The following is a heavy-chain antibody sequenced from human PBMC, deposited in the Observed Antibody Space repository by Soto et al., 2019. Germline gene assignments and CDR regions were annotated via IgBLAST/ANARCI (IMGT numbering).Heavy chain of an antibody. CDR3: ARIGWTAAAADWEFDH. CDR1: GGSFSGYY. J-gene: IGHJ4*02. D-gene: IGHD1-26*01. Sequence: SETLSLTCAVYGGSFSGYYWSWIRQPPGKGLEWIGEINHSGSTNYNPSLKSRVTISVDTSKNQFSLKLSSVTAADTAVYYCARIGWTAAAADWEFDHWGQGTLVTVSS. CDR2: INHSGST. V-gene: IGHV4-34*01.